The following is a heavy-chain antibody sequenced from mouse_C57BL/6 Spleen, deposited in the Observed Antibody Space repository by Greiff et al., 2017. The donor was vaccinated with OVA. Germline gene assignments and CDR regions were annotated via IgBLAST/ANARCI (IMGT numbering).Heavy chain of an antibody. Sequence: VQLQQSGPELVKPWASVKISCKASGYTFTDYYMNWVKQSHGKSLEWIGDINPNNGGTSYNQKFKGKATLTVDKSSSTAYMELSSVTSEDSAVYYCARSNYSGIGFGCWGKGTTLS. J-gene: IGHJ2*01. CDR1: GYTFTDYY. CDR2: INPNNGGT. V-gene: IGHV1-26*01. D-gene: IGHD1-1*01. CDR3: ARSNYSGIGFGC.